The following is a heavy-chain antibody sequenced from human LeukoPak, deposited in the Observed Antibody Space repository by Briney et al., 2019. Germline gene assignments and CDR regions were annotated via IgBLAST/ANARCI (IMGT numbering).Heavy chain of an antibody. CDR3: ARDRESYGSGNTYYYYYMDV. CDR2: IKQDGGEK. V-gene: IGHV3-7*01. Sequence: GGSLRLSCVASGFTFSSYWMSWVRQAPGKGLEWVANIKQDGGEKYYVDSVKGRFTISRDNAKNSLYLQMNSLRAEDTAVYYCARDRESYGSGNTYYYYYMDVWGKGTTVTVSS. D-gene: IGHD3-10*01. J-gene: IGHJ6*03. CDR1: GFTFSSYW.